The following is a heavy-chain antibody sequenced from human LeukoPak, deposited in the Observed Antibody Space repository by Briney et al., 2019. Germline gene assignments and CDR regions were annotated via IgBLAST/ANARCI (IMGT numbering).Heavy chain of an antibody. J-gene: IGHJ4*02. CDR3: IRGSSTSPASY. CDR2: IRSKAYGGTT. Sequence: GGSLRLSCTASGFTFGDYAMSWVRQAPGKGLEWVGFIRSKAYGGTTEYAASVKGRFTISSDDSKSIAYLRMNSLKTEDTAVYYCIRGSSTSPASYWGQGTLVTVSS. D-gene: IGHD2-2*01. CDR1: GFTFGDYA. V-gene: IGHV3-49*04.